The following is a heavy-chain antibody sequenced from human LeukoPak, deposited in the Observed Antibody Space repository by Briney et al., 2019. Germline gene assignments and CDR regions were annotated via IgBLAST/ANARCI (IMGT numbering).Heavy chain of an antibody. J-gene: IGHJ4*02. CDR3: AGTASSRWDQLLDY. Sequence: SETLSLTCTVSGGSISSGGYYWSWIRQPPGKGLEWIGYIYHSGSTYYNPSLKSRVTISVDRSKDQFSLKLSSVTAADTAVYYCAGTASSRWDQLLDYWGQGTLVTVSS. CDR2: IYHSGST. CDR1: GGSISSGGYY. V-gene: IGHV4-30-2*01. D-gene: IGHD6-13*01.